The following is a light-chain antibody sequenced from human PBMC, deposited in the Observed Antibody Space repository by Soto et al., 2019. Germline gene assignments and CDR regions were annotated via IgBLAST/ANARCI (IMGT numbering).Light chain of an antibody. CDR1: QRVSSY. V-gene: IGKV3-11*01. J-gene: IGKJ3*01. CDR2: DAS. CDR3: QQRSNLPKT. Sequence: EIVLTQSPATLSLSPGERATLSCRASQRVSSYLAWYQQKPGQAPRLLIYDASNRATGIPARFSGSGSGTEFTLTISSLEPEDFAVYYCQQRSNLPKTFGPGTKVDIK.